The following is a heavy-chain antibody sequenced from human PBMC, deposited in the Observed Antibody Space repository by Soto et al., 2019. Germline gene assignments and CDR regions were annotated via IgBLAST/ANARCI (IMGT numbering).Heavy chain of an antibody. CDR3: AKTITVPPSDDSRGRAGLSDP. D-gene: IGHD6-19*01. Sequence: GGSLRLWCAASRFPCSVLGMHRVRHTPGQGPELVAVISDFXHSKQYADSVKCRFSISRDNARNAVSLLMDSPRPEDTGLYYCAKTITVPPSDDSRGRAGLSDPWGPATLVTVSS. J-gene: IGHJ5*02. CDR1: RFPCSVLG. V-gene: IGHV3-30*18. CDR2: ISDFXHSK.